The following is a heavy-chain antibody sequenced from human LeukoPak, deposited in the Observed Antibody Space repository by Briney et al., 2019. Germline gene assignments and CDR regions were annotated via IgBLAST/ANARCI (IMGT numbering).Heavy chain of an antibody. CDR1: GFTFSSYW. CDR3: ARSPTYYDILTGYYPACYFDY. V-gene: IGHV3-74*01. D-gene: IGHD3-9*01. J-gene: IGHJ4*02. CDR2: INSDGSST. Sequence: GGSLRLSCAASGFTFSSYWMHWVRQAPGKGLVWVSRINSDGSSTSYADSVKGRFTISRDNAKNTLYLQMNSLRAEDTAVYYCARSPTYYDILTGYYPACYFDYWGQGTLVTVSS.